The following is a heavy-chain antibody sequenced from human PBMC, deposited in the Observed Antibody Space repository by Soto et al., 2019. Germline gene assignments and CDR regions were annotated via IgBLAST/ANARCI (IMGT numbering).Heavy chain of an antibody. Sequence: QVQLVESGGGVVQPGRSLRLSCAASGFTFSSYAMHWVRQAPGKGLEWVAVISYDGSNKYYADSVKGRFTISRDNSKNTLYLQMNSLRAEDTAVYYCARGDIVVVKGAGFDYWGQGTLVTVSS. D-gene: IGHD2-15*01. J-gene: IGHJ4*02. CDR3: ARGDIVVVKGAGFDY. CDR2: ISYDGSNK. CDR1: GFTFSSYA. V-gene: IGHV3-30-3*01.